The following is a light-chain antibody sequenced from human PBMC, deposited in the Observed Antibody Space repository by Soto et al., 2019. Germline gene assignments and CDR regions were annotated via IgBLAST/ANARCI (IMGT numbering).Light chain of an antibody. CDR1: TGAVTGSHY. Sequence: QTVVTQEPSLTVSPGGTVTLTCGSSTGAVTGSHYPYWFQQKAGQAPRTLIFDTYNKQSWTPARFSGSLLGGKAALTLSGAQPDDAADYYCLVVYSDAWVFGGGTKVTVL. V-gene: IGLV7-46*01. J-gene: IGLJ3*02. CDR3: LVVYSDAWV. CDR2: DTY.